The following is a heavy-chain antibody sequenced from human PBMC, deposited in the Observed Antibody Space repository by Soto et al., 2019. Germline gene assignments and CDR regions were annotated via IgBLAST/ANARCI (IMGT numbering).Heavy chain of an antibody. CDR1: RYIFTAYF. D-gene: IGHD1-1*01. V-gene: IGHV1-2*02. J-gene: IGHJ5*02. Sequence: QVQLVQSGAEVKKPGASVKVSCKAPRYIFTAYFMHWVRQAPGQGLEWMGWINPNNGATHYGLSFQGRVTMIRDTYISTAYMELSSLRSDDTAVYYCASHDPGARFEPWGQGTLVIVSS. CDR3: ASHDPGARFEP. CDR2: INPNNGAT.